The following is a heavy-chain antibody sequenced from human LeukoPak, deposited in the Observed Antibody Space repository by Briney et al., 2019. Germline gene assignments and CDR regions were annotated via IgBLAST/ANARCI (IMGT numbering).Heavy chain of an antibody. Sequence: GGSLRLSCAASGFTFSSYEMNWVRQAPGKGLEWVSYISSSGSTIYYADSVKGRFTISRDNAKNSLYLQMNSLRAEDTAVYYCAKDPRKGTYYDYVWGDWGQGTLVTVSS. J-gene: IGHJ4*02. V-gene: IGHV3-48*03. CDR1: GFTFSSYE. CDR2: ISSSGSTI. CDR3: AKDPRKGTYYDYVWGD. D-gene: IGHD3-16*01.